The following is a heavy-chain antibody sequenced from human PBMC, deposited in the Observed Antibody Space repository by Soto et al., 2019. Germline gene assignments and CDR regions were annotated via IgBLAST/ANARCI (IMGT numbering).Heavy chain of an antibody. CDR1: GYSFTSYW. J-gene: IGHJ6*02. CDR3: ARKRRDYYYGMDV. CDR2: IDPSDSYT. Sequence: PRVSLKLSCKVSGYSFTSYWISWVRQMPGKGLEWMGRIDPSDSYTNYSPSFQGHVTISADKSISTAYLQWSSLKASDTAMYYCARKRRDYYYGMDVWGQGTTVTVSS. V-gene: IGHV5-10-1*01.